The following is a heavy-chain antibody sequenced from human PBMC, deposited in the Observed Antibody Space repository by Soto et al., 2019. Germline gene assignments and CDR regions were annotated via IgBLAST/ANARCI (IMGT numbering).Heavy chain of an antibody. CDR3: ARDFRYCTNGVCSYYFDY. J-gene: IGHJ4*02. V-gene: IGHV1-18*04. CDR1: GYTFTSYG. D-gene: IGHD2-8*01. Sequence: GASVKVSCKASGYTFTSYGISWVRQAPGQGLEWMGWISAYNGNTNYAQKLQGGVTMTTDTSTSTAYMELRSLRSDDTAVYYCARDFRYCTNGVCSYYFDYWGQGTLVTVSS. CDR2: ISAYNGNT.